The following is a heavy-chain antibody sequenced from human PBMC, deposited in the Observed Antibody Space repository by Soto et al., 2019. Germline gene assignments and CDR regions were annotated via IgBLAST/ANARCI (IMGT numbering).Heavy chain of an antibody. J-gene: IGHJ4*02. CDR1: GGTFNNYA. CDR3: AREVTVASYSFDF. Sequence: QVQLVQSGAEVKRPGSSVKVSCKASGGTFNNYALSWVRQAPGQGLEWMGGIIPIFNSANYAQKFQVRVTITADDSTSTAYMELRSLRPDDTAVYYCAREVTVASYSFDFWGQGTLVTVSS. V-gene: IGHV1-69*01. D-gene: IGHD5-12*01. CDR2: IIPIFNSA.